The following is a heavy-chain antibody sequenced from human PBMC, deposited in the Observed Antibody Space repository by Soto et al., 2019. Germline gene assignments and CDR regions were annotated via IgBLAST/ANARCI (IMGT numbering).Heavy chain of an antibody. V-gene: IGHV3-23*01. D-gene: IGHD2-8*02. J-gene: IGHJ3*01. Sequence: GSLRLSCAASGFPCGSYDMTWVRQAPGKGLEWVSTILVDGRTFYVDSVKGRFTISRDNSRNTVYLQMNSLTAGDTALYYCAKATATGGGAFDFCGQGTMVTVSS. CDR1: GFPCGSYD. CDR2: ILVDGRT. CDR3: AKATATGGGAFDF.